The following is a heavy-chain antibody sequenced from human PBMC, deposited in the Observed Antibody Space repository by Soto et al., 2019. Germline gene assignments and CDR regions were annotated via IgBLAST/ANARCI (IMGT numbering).Heavy chain of an antibody. CDR3: ARDLRADYDFWSGSNYYGMDV. D-gene: IGHD3-3*01. CDR1: GGSISSSNW. Sequence: QVQLQESGPGLVKPSGTLSLTCAVSGGSISSSNWWSWVRQPPGKGLEWIGEIYHSGSTNYNPSLKSRVTISVDKSKNQFSLKLSSVTAADTAVYYCARDLRADYDFWSGSNYYGMDVWGQGTTVTVSS. V-gene: IGHV4-4*02. CDR2: IYHSGST. J-gene: IGHJ6*02.